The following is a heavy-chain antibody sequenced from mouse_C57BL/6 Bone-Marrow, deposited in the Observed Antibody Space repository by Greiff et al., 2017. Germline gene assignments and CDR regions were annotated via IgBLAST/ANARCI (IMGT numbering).Heavy chain of an antibody. D-gene: IGHD4-1*01. CDR2: IWGGGST. CDR1: GFSLTSYG. V-gene: IGHV2-9*01. J-gene: IGHJ3*01. CDR3: AKHEKLGPFAY. Sequence: VKLQQSGPGLVAPSQSLSITCTVSGFSLTSYGVDWVRHPPGKGLEWLGVIWGGGSTNYTSTLMSRLSISKDNSKSQVFLKMNSLQTDDTAMYYCAKHEKLGPFAYWGQGTLVTVSA.